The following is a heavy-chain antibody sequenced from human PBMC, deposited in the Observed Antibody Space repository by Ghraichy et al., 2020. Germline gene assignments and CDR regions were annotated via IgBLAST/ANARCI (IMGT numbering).Heavy chain of an antibody. CDR1: GGSISGSSYY. CDR3: SRHRVTGTSYDAFGI. J-gene: IGHJ3*02. D-gene: IGHD1-20*01. V-gene: IGHV4-39*01. Sequence: ESLNISCTVSGGSISGSSYYWAWIRQPPGKGLEWIASIYYSGSTDYNPSLKSRVTISVDTSKNQFSLKLSSVTAADTAVYYCSRHRVTGTSYDAFGIWGHGTMVTVSS. CDR2: IYYSGST.